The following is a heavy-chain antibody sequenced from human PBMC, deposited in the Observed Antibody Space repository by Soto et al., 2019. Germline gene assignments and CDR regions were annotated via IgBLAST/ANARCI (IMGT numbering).Heavy chain of an antibody. CDR3: AKDLYSSSWYRNAFDI. CDR1: GFTFSSYA. J-gene: IGHJ3*02. CDR2: ISGSGGST. V-gene: IGHV3-23*01. Sequence: PGGSLRLSCAASGFTFSSYAMSWVRQAPGKGLEWVSAISGSGGSTYYADSVKGRFTISRDNSKNTLYLQMNSLRAGDTAVYYCAKDLYSSSWYRNAFDIWGQGTMVTVSS. D-gene: IGHD6-13*01.